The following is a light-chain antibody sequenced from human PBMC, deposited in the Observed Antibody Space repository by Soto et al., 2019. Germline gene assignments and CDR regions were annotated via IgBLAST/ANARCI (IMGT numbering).Light chain of an antibody. CDR3: QTWGSGIVV. J-gene: IGLJ2*01. Sequence: QSVLTQSPSASASLGASVKLTCTLSSGHSDFAIAWHQQQPEKGPRYLMKLDSDGSHSKGDGISDRFSGSSSGAECYLTISSLQSEDEADYYCQTWGSGIVVFGGGTKLTVL. CDR2: LDSDGSH. CDR1: SGHSDFA. V-gene: IGLV4-69*01.